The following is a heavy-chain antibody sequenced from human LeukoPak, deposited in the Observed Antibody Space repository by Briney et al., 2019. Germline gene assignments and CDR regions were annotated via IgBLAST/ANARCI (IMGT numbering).Heavy chain of an antibody. Sequence: PGGSLRLSCAASGFTFSSYPMHWVRQAPGKGLEWVGVISSDGSNKYSPDSVKGRFTISRDNSKNTLYLQMSSLRAEDTAVYYCAKFELGIATPGTGKFDLWGQGTLVTVSS. CDR2: ISSDGSNK. V-gene: IGHV3-30-3*02. J-gene: IGHJ4*02. CDR3: AKFELGIATPGTGKFDL. CDR1: GFTFSSYP. D-gene: IGHD6-13*01.